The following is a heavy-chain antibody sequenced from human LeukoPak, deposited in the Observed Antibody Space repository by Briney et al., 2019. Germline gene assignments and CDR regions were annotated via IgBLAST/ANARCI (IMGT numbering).Heavy chain of an antibody. CDR1: GGSISSGGYY. J-gene: IGHJ1*01. Sequence: SETLSLTCTVSGGSISSGGYYWSWIRQPPGKGLEWIGYIYHSGSTYYNPSLKSRVTISVDRSKNQFSLKLSSVTAADTAVYYCVRAYCSGGSCYSSVSSYFQHWGQGTLVTVSS. CDR2: IYHSGST. CDR3: VRAYCSGGSCYSSVSSYFQH. V-gene: IGHV4-30-2*01. D-gene: IGHD2-15*01.